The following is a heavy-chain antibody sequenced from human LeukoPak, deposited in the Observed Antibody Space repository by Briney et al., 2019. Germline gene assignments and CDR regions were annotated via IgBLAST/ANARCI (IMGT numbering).Heavy chain of an antibody. Sequence: TSQTLSLTCTVSGVSINGGRYRWSWIRQHPGKGLEWIGYIDYDATTSYNPSLKSRVNISVDTSKNQFSLTVSSVTAADTAVYYCARTASNWFDPWGHGSLVTVSS. CDR1: GVSINGGRYR. CDR3: ARTASNWFDP. J-gene: IGHJ5*02. CDR2: IDYDATT. V-gene: IGHV4-31*03.